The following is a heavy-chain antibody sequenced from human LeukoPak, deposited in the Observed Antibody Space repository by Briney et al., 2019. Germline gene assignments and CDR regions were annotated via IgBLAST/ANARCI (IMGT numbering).Heavy chain of an antibody. D-gene: IGHD3-22*01. CDR1: GFTFSSYA. Sequence: GGSLRLSCAASGFTFSSYAMSWVRQAPGKGLEWVSAISGSGSSTYYADSVKGRFTISRDNSKNTLYLQMNSLRAEDTAVYYCAKDVSSSGYPQPFDYWGQGTLVTVSS. J-gene: IGHJ4*02. CDR2: ISGSGSST. CDR3: AKDVSSSGYPQPFDY. V-gene: IGHV3-23*01.